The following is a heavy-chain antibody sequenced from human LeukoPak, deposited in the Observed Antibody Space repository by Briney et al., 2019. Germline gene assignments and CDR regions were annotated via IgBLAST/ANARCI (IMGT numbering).Heavy chain of an antibody. V-gene: IGHV4-34*01. D-gene: IGHD4-17*01. CDR2: INHSGST. J-gene: IGHJ4*02. Sequence: PSETLSLTCAVYGGSFSGYYWSWIRQPPGKGLEWIGEINHSGSTNYNPSLKSRVTISVDRSKNQFSLKLSSVTAADTAVYYCAREGTDYGDYYFDYWGQGTLVTVSS. CDR3: AREGTDYGDYYFDY. CDR1: GGSFSGYY.